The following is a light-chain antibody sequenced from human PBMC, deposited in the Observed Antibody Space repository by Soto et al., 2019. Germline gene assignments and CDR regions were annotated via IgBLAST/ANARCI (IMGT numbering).Light chain of an antibody. CDR1: QGISSY. CDR2: AAS. Sequence: DIQMTQSPSSLSSSVGDRVTITCRASQGISSYLNWYQQKPGKAPKLLIYAASSLQSGVPSRSSGSGSGTDFTLTISSLQPEDVATYYCQQRYSTPPVTFGQGTKLEIK. CDR3: QQRYSTPPVT. J-gene: IGKJ2*01. V-gene: IGKV1-39*01.